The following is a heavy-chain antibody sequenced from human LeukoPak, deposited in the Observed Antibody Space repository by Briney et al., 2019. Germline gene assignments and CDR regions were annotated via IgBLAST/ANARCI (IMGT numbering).Heavy chain of an antibody. CDR1: GGSISSYY. CDR2: IYTSGST. J-gene: IGHJ6*03. CDR3: ARVKKARTIRGYIPNDYYYMDV. Sequence: SETLSLTCTGSGGSISSYYWSWIRQPSGKGLEGIGRIYTSGSTNYNPSLKSRVPMSVDTSKNQFSLKLSSVTDADTAVYYCARVKKARTIRGYIPNDYYYMDVWGKGTTVTVSS. D-gene: IGHD5-12*01. V-gene: IGHV4-4*07.